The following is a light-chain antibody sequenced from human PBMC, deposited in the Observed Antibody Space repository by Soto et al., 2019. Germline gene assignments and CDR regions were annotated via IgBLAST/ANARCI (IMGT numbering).Light chain of an antibody. CDR2: GAS. CDR1: QSISSSY. J-gene: IGKJ4*01. CDR3: QQYGTSLLT. Sequence: EIVLTQSPCTLSMSPGERATLCCRASQSISSSYLAWYQQKPGQAPRLLIYGASSRATGIPDRFSGSGSGTDFTLTISRLEPEDFAVYYCQQYGTSLLTFGGGTKVEIK. V-gene: IGKV3-20*01.